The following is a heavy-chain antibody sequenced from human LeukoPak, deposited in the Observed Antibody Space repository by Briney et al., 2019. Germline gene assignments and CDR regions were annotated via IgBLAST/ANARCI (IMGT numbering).Heavy chain of an antibody. CDR1: GGSFSGYY. CDR3: ARAYYDYVWGRSPFDY. D-gene: IGHD3-16*01. Sequence: SETLSLTCAVYGGSFSGYYWSRIRQPPGKGLEWIGEINHSGSTNYNPSLKSRVTISVDTSKNQFSLKLSSVTAADTAVYYCARAYYDYVWGRSPFDYWGQGTLVTVSS. CDR2: INHSGST. V-gene: IGHV4-34*01. J-gene: IGHJ4*02.